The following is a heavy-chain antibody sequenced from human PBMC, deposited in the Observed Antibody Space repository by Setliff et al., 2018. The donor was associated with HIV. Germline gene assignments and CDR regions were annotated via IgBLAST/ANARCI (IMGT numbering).Heavy chain of an antibody. V-gene: IGHV1-2*02. CDR2: INPNSGGT. CDR1: GYTFTGYY. Sequence: ASVKVSCKASGYTFTGYYMHWVRQAPGRGLEWMGWINPNSGGTNYAQKFQGRVTMTRDTSISTAYMELSRLRSDDTAVYYCARGDSGYDFGRDNFDYWGQGTLVTVSS. D-gene: IGHD5-12*01. J-gene: IGHJ4*02. CDR3: ARGDSGYDFGRDNFDY.